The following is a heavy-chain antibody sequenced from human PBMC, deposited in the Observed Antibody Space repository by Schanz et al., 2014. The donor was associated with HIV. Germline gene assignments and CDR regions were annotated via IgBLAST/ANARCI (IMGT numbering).Heavy chain of an antibody. CDR2: IIPISGTA. J-gene: IGHJ6*02. CDR3: ATGNIVLMMYGYGLDF. Sequence: QVQLVQSGAEVQKPGSSVRVSCKASGETFSNYVISWVRQAPGQGLEWMGGIIPISGTANYAQKFQGRVTMTADKSTSAAYMELSSLRSEDTAVYYCATGNIVLMMYGYGLDFWGQGTTVTVSS. V-gene: IGHV1-69*06. D-gene: IGHD2-8*01. CDR1: GETFSNYV.